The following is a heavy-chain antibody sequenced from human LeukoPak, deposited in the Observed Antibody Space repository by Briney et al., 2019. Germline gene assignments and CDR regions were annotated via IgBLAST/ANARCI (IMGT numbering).Heavy chain of an antibody. CDR3: ARDHSSWYERGDY. CDR1: GGTFSSYA. Sequence: ASVKVSCKASGGTFSSYAISWVRQAPGQGLEWMGWISAYNGNTNYAQKLQGRVTMTTDTSTSTAYMELRSLRSDDTAVYYCARDHSSWYERGDYWGQGTLVTVSS. CDR2: ISAYNGNT. J-gene: IGHJ4*02. D-gene: IGHD6-13*01. V-gene: IGHV1-18*01.